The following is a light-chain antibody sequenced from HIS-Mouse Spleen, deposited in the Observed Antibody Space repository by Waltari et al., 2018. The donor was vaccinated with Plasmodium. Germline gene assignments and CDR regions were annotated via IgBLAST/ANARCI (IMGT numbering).Light chain of an antibody. V-gene: IGKV1-8*01. CDR2: AAS. Sequence: IRMTQSPSSFSESTGDRVTITCRASQGISSYLAWYQQKPGKAPKLLIYAASTLQSGVPSRFSGSGSGTDFTLTISCLQSEDFATYYCQQYYSYPLTFGGGTKVEIK. CDR3: QQYYSYPLT. J-gene: IGKJ4*01. CDR1: QGISSY.